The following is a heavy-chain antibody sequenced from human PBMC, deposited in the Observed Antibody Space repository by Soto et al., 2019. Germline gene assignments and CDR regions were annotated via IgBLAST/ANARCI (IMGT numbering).Heavy chain of an antibody. Sequence: SETLSLTCAVSGGSFSGFFWSWIRQPPGKGLEWIGEITPSGRTNFSPSLKSRLTIAKDTSKNHLSLNLSSVTAADTAVYYCASSMGGRDFWGQGTLVTVSS. CDR1: GGSFSGFF. J-gene: IGHJ4*02. CDR2: ITPSGRT. CDR3: ASSMGGRDF. V-gene: IGHV4-34*01.